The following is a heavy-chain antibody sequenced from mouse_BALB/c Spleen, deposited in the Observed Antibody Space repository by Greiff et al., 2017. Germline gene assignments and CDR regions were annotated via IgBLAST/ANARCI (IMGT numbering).Heavy chain of an antibody. Sequence: EVQLVESGGGLVQPGGSLKLSCAASGFTFSSYGMSWVRQTPDKRLELVATINSNGGSTYYPDSVKGRFTISRDNAKNTLYLQMSSLKSEDTAMYYCARHEVITTVDYAMDYWGQGTSVTVSS. J-gene: IGHJ4*01. V-gene: IGHV5-6-3*01. D-gene: IGHD1-1*01. CDR1: GFTFSSYG. CDR2: INSNGGST. CDR3: ARHEVITTVDYAMDY.